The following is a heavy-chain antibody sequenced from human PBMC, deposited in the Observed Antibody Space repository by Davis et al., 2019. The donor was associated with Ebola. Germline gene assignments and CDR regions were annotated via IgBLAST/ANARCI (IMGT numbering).Heavy chain of an antibody. Sequence: MPSETLSLTCTVSGGSISSYYWSWIRQPPGKGLEWIGYIYYSGTTNYNPSLKSRVTISLDTSKKQFSLRLTSVTAADTAVYYCASPVSTGWFYSDYWSQGTLVTVSS. D-gene: IGHD6-19*01. CDR1: GGSISSYY. CDR3: ASPVSTGWFYSDY. CDR2: IYYSGTT. V-gene: IGHV4-59*08. J-gene: IGHJ4*02.